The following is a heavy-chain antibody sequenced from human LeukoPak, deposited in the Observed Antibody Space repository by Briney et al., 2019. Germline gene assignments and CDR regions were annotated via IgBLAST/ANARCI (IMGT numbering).Heavy chain of an antibody. CDR1: GFTFTDYA. Sequence: GGSLRLSCAASGFTFTDYAMAWVRQPPGGGLQWVSTLTASGGSTYYADSVRGRFTISRDNSTNTLDLQMNSLSTEDTAVYSCAKMAEDYYDGAGRHFDSWGQGTLVTVSS. CDR3: AKMAEDYYDGAGRHFDS. J-gene: IGHJ4*02. V-gene: IGHV3-23*01. CDR2: LTASGGST. D-gene: IGHD3-10*01.